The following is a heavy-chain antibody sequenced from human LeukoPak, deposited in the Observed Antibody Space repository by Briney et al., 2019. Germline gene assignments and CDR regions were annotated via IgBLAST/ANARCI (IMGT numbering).Heavy chain of an antibody. CDR1: GFTFSSYA. CDR2: ISYDGSNK. Sequence: GGSLRLSCAASGFTFSSYAMHWVRQAPGKGLEWVAVISYDGSNKYYADSVKGRFTISRDNSKNSLYLQMNSLRAEDTAVYYCARAREGFYGPFDYWGQGTPLTVSS. V-gene: IGHV3-30-3*01. J-gene: IGHJ4*02. CDR3: ARAREGFYGPFDY. D-gene: IGHD2/OR15-2a*01.